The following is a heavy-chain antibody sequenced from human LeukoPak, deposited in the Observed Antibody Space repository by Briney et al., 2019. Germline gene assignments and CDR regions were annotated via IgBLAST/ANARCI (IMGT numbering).Heavy chain of an antibody. J-gene: IGHJ4*02. D-gene: IGHD3-16*01. CDR3: ASRPYQ. Sequence: SVKVSCKASGGTFSICAISWVRPAPGQGLEWMGRIIPILGIANYAQKFQGRVTITADKSTSTAYMELSSLRSEDTAVSSCASRPYQWGQGTLVTVSS. V-gene: IGHV1-69*04. CDR1: GGTFSICA. CDR2: IIPILGIA.